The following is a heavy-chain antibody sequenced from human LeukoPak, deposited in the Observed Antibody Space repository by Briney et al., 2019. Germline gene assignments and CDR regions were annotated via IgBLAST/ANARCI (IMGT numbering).Heavy chain of an antibody. V-gene: IGHV3-30*04. Sequence: GGSLRLSCAASGFTFNSYAMHWVRQAPGKGLEWVAVISYDGSNKYYADSVKGRFTISRDKSKNTLYLQMNSLRAEDTAVYYCARALSGSYFSLFMYWGQGTLVTVSS. CDR2: ISYDGSNK. J-gene: IGHJ4*02. CDR3: ARALSGSYFSLFMY. CDR1: GFTFNSYA. D-gene: IGHD1-26*01.